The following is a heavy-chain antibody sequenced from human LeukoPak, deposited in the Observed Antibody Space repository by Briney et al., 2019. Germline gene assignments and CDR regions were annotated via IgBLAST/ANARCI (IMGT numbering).Heavy chain of an antibody. CDR2: INAGNGNT. Sequence: ASVKVSCKASGYTSTSYAMHWVCQAPGQRLEWMGWINAGNGNTKYSQKFQGRVTITRDTSASTAYMELSSLRSEDTAVYYCARGYYYDSKGGFDYWGQGTLVTVSS. V-gene: IGHV1-3*01. CDR3: ARGYYYDSKGGFDY. CDR1: GYTSTSYA. D-gene: IGHD3-22*01. J-gene: IGHJ4*02.